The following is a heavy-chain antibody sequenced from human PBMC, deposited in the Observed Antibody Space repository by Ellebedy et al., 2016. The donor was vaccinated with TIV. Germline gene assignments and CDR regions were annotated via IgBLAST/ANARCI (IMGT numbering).Heavy chain of an antibody. CDR3: AKRLAVAFDY. V-gene: IGHV3-23*01. CDR2: ISGSGGST. J-gene: IGHJ4*02. Sequence: GGSLRLXXAASGFTFSSYAMSWVRQAPGKGLEWVSAISGSGGSTYYADSVKGRFTISRDNSKNTLYLQMNSLRAEDTAVYYCAKRLAVAFDYWGQGTLVTVSS. CDR1: GFTFSSYA. D-gene: IGHD6-19*01.